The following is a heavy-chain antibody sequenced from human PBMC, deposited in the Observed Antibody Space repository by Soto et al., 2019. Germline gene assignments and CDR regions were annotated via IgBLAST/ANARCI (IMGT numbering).Heavy chain of an antibody. CDR1: GGSISSYY. CDR2: IYYSGST. D-gene: IGHD1-26*01. V-gene: IGHV4-59*01. CDR3: ARDGYSGSYYMNHYGMDV. Sequence: SETLSLTCTVSGGSISSYYWSWIRQPPGKGLEWIGYIYYSGSTNYNPSLKSRVTISVDTSKNQFSLKLSSVTAADTAVYYCARDGYSGSYYMNHYGMDVWGQGTTVTVSS. J-gene: IGHJ6*02.